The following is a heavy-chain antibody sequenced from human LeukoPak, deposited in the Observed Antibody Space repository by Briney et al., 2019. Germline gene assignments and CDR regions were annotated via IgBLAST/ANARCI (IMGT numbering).Heavy chain of an antibody. Sequence: SETLSLTCTVSSGSISTYYWSWIRQPAGKGLEWIGRIYTSGSTNYNPSLKSRVTMSVDTSKNQFSLKLTSVTAMDTAVYYCARAKDNYRGNDAFDIWGQGTMVTVSS. CDR3: ARAKDNYRGNDAFDI. D-gene: IGHD4/OR15-4a*01. V-gene: IGHV4-4*07. CDR2: IYTSGST. CDR1: SGSISTYY. J-gene: IGHJ3*02.